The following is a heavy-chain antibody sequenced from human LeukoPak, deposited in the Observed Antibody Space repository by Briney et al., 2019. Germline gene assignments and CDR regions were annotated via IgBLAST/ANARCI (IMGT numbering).Heavy chain of an antibody. V-gene: IGHV1-8*01. D-gene: IGHD3-10*01. CDR3: ARSVSMVRGVILGY. CDR2: MNPNSGNT. CDR1: GYTFTSYG. J-gene: IGHJ4*02. Sequence: ASVKVSCKASGYTFTSYGINWVRQATGQGLEWMGWMNPNSGNTGYAQKFQGRVTMTRNTSISTAYMELSSLRSEDTAVYYCARSVSMVRGVILGYWGQGTLVTVSS.